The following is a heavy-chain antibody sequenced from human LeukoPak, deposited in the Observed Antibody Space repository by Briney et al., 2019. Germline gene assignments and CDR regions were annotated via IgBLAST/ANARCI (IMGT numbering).Heavy chain of an antibody. CDR1: GYTFTSYY. D-gene: IGHD5-18*01. J-gene: IGHJ3*02. CDR3: ARLEYSYGWNHAFDI. CDR2: INPSGGST. Sequence: ASVKVSCKASGYTFTSYYMHWVRQAPGQGLEWMGIINPSGGSTSYAQKFQGRVTMTRDMSTSTVYMELSSLRSEDTAVYYCARLEYSYGWNHAFDIWGQGTMVTVSS. V-gene: IGHV1-46*01.